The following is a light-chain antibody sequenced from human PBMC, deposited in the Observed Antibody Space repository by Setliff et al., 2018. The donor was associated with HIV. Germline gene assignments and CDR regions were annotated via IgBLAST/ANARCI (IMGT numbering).Light chain of an antibody. J-gene: IGLJ1*01. CDR1: NIGSKS. V-gene: IGLV3-21*04. CDR2: YDS. Sequence: SYELTQPPSVSVAPGKTARITCGVNNIGSKSVHWYQQKPGQAPVLVIYYDSDRPSGIPERFSGSNSGNTATLTISWVEAGDEADYYCQVWDSSSDHYVFGTGTKVTVL. CDR3: QVWDSSSDHYV.